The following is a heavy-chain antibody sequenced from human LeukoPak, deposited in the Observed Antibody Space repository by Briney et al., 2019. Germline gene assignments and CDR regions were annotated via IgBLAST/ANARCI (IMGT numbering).Heavy chain of an antibody. V-gene: IGHV3-23*01. J-gene: IGHJ6*02. Sequence: GGSLRLSCAASGFTFSNYAMSWVRQAPGKGLEWVSGLSGGGGATYYADSVRGRFIISRDNSKNTLYLQMNSLRAEDTAIYYCAKYLSRANYYYNGMDVWGQGTTVTVSS. CDR3: AKYLSRANYYYNGMDV. CDR1: GFTFSNYA. CDR2: LSGGGGAT. D-gene: IGHD2/OR15-2a*01.